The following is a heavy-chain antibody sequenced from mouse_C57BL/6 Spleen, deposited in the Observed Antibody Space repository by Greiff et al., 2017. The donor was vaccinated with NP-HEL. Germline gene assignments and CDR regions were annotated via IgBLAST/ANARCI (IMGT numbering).Heavy chain of an antibody. Sequence: EVKLVESEGGLVQPGSSMKLSCTASGFTFSDYYMAWVRQVPEKGLEWVANINYDGSSTYYLDSLKSRFIISRGNAKNILYLQMSSLKSEDTATYDCARDLGGNYGVWADWGQGTLVTVSA. CDR2: INYDGSST. D-gene: IGHD2-1*01. CDR1: GFTFSDYY. V-gene: IGHV5-16*01. CDR3: ARDLGGNYGVWAD. J-gene: IGHJ3*01.